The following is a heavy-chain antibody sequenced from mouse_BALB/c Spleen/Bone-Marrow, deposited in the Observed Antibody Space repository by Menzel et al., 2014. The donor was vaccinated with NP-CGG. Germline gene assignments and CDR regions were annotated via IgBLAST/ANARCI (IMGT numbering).Heavy chain of an antibody. CDR3: ASGYYGGSFAY. V-gene: IGHV3-6*02. J-gene: IGHJ3*01. D-gene: IGHD1-2*01. CDR1: GYSITSGYY. Sequence: ESGPGLVKPSQSLSLPCSVTGYSITSGYYWNWIRQFPGNKLEWMGYISYDGSNNYNPSLKNRISITRDTSKNQFFLKLSSVTTEDTASYYCASGYYGGSFAYWGQGTLVTVSA. CDR2: ISYDGSN.